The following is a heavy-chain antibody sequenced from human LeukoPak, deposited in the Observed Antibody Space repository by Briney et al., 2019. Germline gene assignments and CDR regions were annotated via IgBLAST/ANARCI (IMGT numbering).Heavy chain of an antibody. CDR2: IRSKAYRGTT. CDR3: ARGPIQLWIQTAREV. Sequence: GGSLRLSCTASGFTFGDHAMSWVRQAPGKGLEWVGFIRSKAYRGTTEYAASVKGRFTISRDDSKSIVYLQMNSLKTEDTAFYYGARGPIQLWIQTAREVGGQGPTVTVS. CDR1: GFTFGDHA. D-gene: IGHD5-18*01. J-gene: IGHJ6*02. V-gene: IGHV3-49*04.